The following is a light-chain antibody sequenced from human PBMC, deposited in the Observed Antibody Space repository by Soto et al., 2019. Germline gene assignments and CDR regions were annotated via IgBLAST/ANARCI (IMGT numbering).Light chain of an antibody. CDR1: QTVRNNY. CDR3: QQFSSYPLT. CDR2: DAS. V-gene: IGKV3-20*01. J-gene: IGKJ4*01. Sequence: IVLTKSPGTLSLSPGERATLSCRASQTVRNNYLAWYQQKPGQAPRLLIYDASSRATGIPDRFSGGGSGTDFTLTISRLEPEDFAVYYCQQFSSYPLTFGGGTKV.